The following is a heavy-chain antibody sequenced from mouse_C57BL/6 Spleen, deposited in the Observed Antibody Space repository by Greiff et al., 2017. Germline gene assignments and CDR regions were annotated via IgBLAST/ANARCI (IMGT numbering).Heavy chain of an antibody. CDR1: GFTFSSYG. CDR3: ARREGGSSSFGY. CDR2: ISSGGSYT. J-gene: IGHJ2*01. Sequence: EVKLMESGGDLVKPGGSLKLSCAASGFTFSSYGMSWVRQTPDKGLEWVATISSGGSYTYYTDSVKGRGTISRDNAKNTLYLQMSSLKSEDTAMYDYARREGGSSSFGYWGQGTTLTVSS. D-gene: IGHD1-1*01. V-gene: IGHV5-6*02.